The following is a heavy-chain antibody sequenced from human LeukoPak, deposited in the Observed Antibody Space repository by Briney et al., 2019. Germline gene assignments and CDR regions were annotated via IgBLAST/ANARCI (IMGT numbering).Heavy chain of an antibody. Sequence: ASVKVSCKASGYTFTSYGISWVRQAPGQGLEWMGWISAYNGNTNYAQKLQGRVTMTTDTSTSTAYMELTSLRSDDTAVYYCARVRGRWLQSDAFDIWGQGTVVTVSS. CDR3: ARVRGRWLQSDAFDI. CDR2: ISAYNGNT. J-gene: IGHJ3*02. D-gene: IGHD5-24*01. CDR1: GYTFTSYG. V-gene: IGHV1-18*01.